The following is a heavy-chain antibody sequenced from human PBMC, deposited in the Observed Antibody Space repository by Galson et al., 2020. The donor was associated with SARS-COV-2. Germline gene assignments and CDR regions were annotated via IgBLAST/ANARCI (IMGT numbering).Heavy chain of an antibody. CDR2: FDPEDGEA. J-gene: IGHJ6*02. CDR3: ATLSAGDYFYSLDV. Sequence: GASVKVSCKVSGYTFTEVSMHWVRQAPGKGREWMGSFDPEDGEAVHAQKFQGRVTLTEDTATETAYMELTNLTSDDTAVYHCATLSAGDYFYSLDVWGQGTTVTVSS. V-gene: IGHV1-24*01. D-gene: IGHD3-10*01. CDR1: GYTFTEVS.